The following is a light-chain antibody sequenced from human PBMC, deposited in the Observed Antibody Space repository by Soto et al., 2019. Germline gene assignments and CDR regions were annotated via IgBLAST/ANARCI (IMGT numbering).Light chain of an antibody. CDR3: QQYGSSGT. CDR1: QSVSNNY. J-gene: IGKJ5*01. CDR2: GAS. V-gene: IGKV3-20*01. Sequence: EIVLTQSPGPLSLSPGERATLSCRASQSVSNNYLAWYQQKPGQAPRLLIYGASNRATGIPDRFSGSGSGTDFTLTISRLEPEDFAVYYCQQYGSSGTFGQGTRLEIK.